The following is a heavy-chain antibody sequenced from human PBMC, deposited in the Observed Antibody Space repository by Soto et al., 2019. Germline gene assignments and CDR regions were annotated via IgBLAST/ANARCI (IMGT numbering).Heavy chain of an antibody. D-gene: IGHD4-17*01. J-gene: IGHJ4*02. CDR3: ARGGGYYGVLFDY. CDR1: GGAISSSSYF. V-gene: IGHV4-39*02. Sequence: QLRLQESGPGLLRPSETLSLTCNVSGGAISSSSYFWGWVRQPPGKTLEWIGHILYRGTTHYNEYLNIRVTISVDTSKNQFSVRLNSVTPADTAVYYCARGGGYYGVLFDYWGQGTLVPVSS. CDR2: ILYRGTT.